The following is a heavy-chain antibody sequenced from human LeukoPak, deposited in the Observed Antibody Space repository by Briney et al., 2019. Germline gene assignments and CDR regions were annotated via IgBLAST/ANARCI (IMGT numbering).Heavy chain of an antibody. J-gene: IGHJ4*02. CDR2: IYTSGST. Sequence: SQTLSLTCTVSGGSINSADYCWSWIRQPAGKGLEWIGRIYTSGSTNYNPSLKSRVTISVDTSKNQFSLKLTSVTTADTAVYYCARAGGVKTAALDLDYWGQGTLVTVSS. CDR3: ARAGGVKTAALDLDY. CDR1: GGSINSADYC. V-gene: IGHV4-61*02. D-gene: IGHD6-25*01.